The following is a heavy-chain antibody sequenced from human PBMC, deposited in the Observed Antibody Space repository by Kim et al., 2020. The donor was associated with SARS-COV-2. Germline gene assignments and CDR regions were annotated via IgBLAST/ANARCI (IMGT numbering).Heavy chain of an antibody. CDR1: GGSISSSSYY. J-gene: IGHJ6*02. D-gene: IGHD6-13*01. V-gene: IGHV4-39*01. Sequence: SETLSLTCTVSGGSISSSSYYWGWIRQPPGKGLEWIGSIYYSGSTYYNPSLKSRVTISVDTSKNQFSLKLSSVTAADTAVYYCARHGAGYSSSWYPAYYYGMDVWGQGTTVTVSS. CDR3: ARHGAGYSSSWYPAYYYGMDV. CDR2: IYYSGST.